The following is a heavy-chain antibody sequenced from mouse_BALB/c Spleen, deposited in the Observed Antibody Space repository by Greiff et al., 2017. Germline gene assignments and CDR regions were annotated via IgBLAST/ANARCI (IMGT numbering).Heavy chain of an antibody. Sequence: EVQRVESGGGLVQPKGSLKLSCAASGFTFNTYAMNWVRQAPGKGLEWVARIRSKSNNYATYYADSVKDRFTISRDDSQSMLYLQMNNLKTEDTAMYYCVRLLRGYAMDYWGQGTSVTVSS. D-gene: IGHD1-1*01. CDR1: GFTFNTYA. CDR2: IRSKSNNYAT. J-gene: IGHJ4*01. CDR3: VRLLRGYAMDY. V-gene: IGHV10-1*02.